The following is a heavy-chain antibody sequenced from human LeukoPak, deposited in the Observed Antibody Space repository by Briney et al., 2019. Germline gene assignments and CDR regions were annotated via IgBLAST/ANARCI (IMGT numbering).Heavy chain of an antibody. CDR2: ISGSGGST. D-gene: IGHD5-18*01. Sequence: GGSLRLSCAASGFTFSSYAMGWVGQAPGKGLEWVSAISGSGGSTYYADSVKGRFTISRDNSKNTLYLQMNSLRAEDTAVYYCAKDTRYSYGPINWFDPWGQGTLVTVSS. CDR3: AKDTRYSYGPINWFDP. J-gene: IGHJ5*02. V-gene: IGHV3-23*01. CDR1: GFTFSSYA.